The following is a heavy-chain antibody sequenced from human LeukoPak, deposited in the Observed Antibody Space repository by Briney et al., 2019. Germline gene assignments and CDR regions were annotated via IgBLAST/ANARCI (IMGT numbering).Heavy chain of an antibody. CDR1: GYTFTSYG. CDR3: AKIQKNKDYYYGMDV. Sequence: ASVKVSCKASGYTFTSYGISWVRQAPGQGLEWMGWISTYNGNTSYAQKLQGRVTMTTDTSTSTAYMELRSVRSDDTAVYYFAKIQKNKDYYYGMDVWGKGATVTVSS. CDR2: ISTYNGNT. J-gene: IGHJ6*04. V-gene: IGHV1-18*04.